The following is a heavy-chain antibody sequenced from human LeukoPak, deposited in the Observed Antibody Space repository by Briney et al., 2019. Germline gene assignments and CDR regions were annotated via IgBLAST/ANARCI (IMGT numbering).Heavy chain of an antibody. Sequence: SETLSLTCTVSGGSISSYYWSWIRQPPGKGLEWIGYIYYSGSTNYNPSLRSRVTISVDTSKNQFSLKLSSVTAADTAVYYCARVETAPGPFDYWGQGTLVTVSS. J-gene: IGHJ4*02. V-gene: IGHV4-59*01. CDR2: IYYSGST. CDR3: ARVETAPGPFDY. CDR1: GGSISSYY.